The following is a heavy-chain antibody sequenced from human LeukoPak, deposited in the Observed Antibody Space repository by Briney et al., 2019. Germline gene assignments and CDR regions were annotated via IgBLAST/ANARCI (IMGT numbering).Heavy chain of an antibody. CDR1: GGSISSYY. J-gene: IGHJ3*02. V-gene: IGHV4-59*01. D-gene: IGHD6-19*01. CDR3: ARSSGWDDAFDI. CDR2: IYYTGST. Sequence: SKTLSLTCTVSGGSISSYYWSWIRQPLGKGLEWIGNIYYTGSTSYNPSLKSRVTISLDTSKNQFSLKLSPVTAADTAVYYCARSSGWDDAFDIWGHGTMVTVSP.